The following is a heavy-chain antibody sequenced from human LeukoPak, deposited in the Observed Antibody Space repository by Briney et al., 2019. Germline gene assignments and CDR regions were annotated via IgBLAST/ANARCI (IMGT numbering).Heavy chain of an antibody. CDR1: GHTFSNFG. D-gene: IGHD2-2*01. CDR3: ARDGTSTDDY. CDR2: ISGNNDNP. V-gene: IGHV1-18*01. Sequence: ASVRVSCKTSGHTFSNFGINWVRQAPGQGLQWMGWISGNNDNPNYGQKFQGRFTGTTDSSTSTAYMELRNLTFDDTAVYYCARDGTSTDDYWGQGTLVTVSS. J-gene: IGHJ4*02.